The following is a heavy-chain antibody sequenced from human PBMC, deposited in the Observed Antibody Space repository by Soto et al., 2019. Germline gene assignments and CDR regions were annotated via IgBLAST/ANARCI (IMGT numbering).Heavy chain of an antibody. D-gene: IGHD5-12*01. V-gene: IGHV4-59*01. Sequence: PSETLSLTCTVSGGSISSYYWSWIRQPPGKGLEWIGYIYYSGSTNYNPSLKSRVTISVDTSKNQFSLKLSSLTAADTAVYYCASFKVADGMDVWGQGTTVTVSS. CDR1: GGSISSYY. CDR3: ASFKVADGMDV. J-gene: IGHJ6*02. CDR2: IYYSGST.